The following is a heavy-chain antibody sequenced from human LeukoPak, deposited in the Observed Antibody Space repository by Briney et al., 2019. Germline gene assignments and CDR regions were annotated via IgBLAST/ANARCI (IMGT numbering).Heavy chain of an antibody. V-gene: IGHV3-48*02. J-gene: IGHJ4*02. Sequence: RGSLRLSCAASGFAFSSYSMNWVRQAPGKGLEWVSYISSISRTIYYADSVKGRFTISRDNAKNSLYLQMNSLRDEDTAVYYCARVGDGRGGYDPIPFDYWGQGTLVTVSS. CDR1: GFAFSSYS. CDR3: ARVGDGRGGYDPIPFDY. CDR2: ISSISRTI. D-gene: IGHD5-12*01.